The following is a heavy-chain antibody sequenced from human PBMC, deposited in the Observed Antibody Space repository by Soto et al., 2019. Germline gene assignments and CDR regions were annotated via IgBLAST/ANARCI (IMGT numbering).Heavy chain of an antibody. Sequence: GESLKISCKASGYKFTDYWIGWVRQMPGKGLEWMGLIYAGDSDTRYTPSFQGQVTISVDKSTSTAYLQWSSLKASDTAMYYCARLDNFGSGSYLDYWGQGRLVTVSS. D-gene: IGHD3-10*01. CDR2: IYAGDSDT. V-gene: IGHV5-51*01. CDR1: GYKFTDYW. CDR3: ARLDNFGSGSYLDY. J-gene: IGHJ4*02.